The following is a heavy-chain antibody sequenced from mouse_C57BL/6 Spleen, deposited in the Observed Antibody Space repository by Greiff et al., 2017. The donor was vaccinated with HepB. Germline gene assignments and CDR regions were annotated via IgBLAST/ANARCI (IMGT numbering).Heavy chain of an antibody. CDR1: GFTFSDYY. CDR3: ANGAY. CDR2: ISNGGGST. J-gene: IGHJ3*01. Sequence: EVMLVESGGGLVQPGGSLKLSCAASGFTFSDYYMYWVRQTPEKRLEWVAYISNGGGSTYYPDTVKGRFTISRDNAKNTLYLQMSRLKSEDTAMYYCANGAYWGQGTLVTVSA. V-gene: IGHV5-12*01.